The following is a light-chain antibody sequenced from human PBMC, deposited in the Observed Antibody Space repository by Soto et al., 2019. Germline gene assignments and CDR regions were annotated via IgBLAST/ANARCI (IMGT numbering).Light chain of an antibody. CDR1: QSVSSSY. CDR2: GAS. CDR3: QQYGSSPWT. Sequence: EIVLTQSPGTLSLSPGERATLSCRASQSVSSSYLAWYQQKPGQAPRLLIYGASSRATGIPDRFSGSGSGTYFTLNISRLEPEDFAVYYCQQYGSSPWTFGQGTKVEIK. V-gene: IGKV3-20*01. J-gene: IGKJ1*01.